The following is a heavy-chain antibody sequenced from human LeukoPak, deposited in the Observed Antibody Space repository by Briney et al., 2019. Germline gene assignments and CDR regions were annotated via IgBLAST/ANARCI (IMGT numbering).Heavy chain of an antibody. CDR1: GGTFSSYA. Sequence: ASVKVSCKASGGTFSSYAISWVRQAPGQGLGWMGRIIPIFGTANYAQKFQGRVTITTDESTSTAYMELSSLRSEDTAVYYCARDKNAYYYDETGAFDIWGQGTMVTVSS. D-gene: IGHD3-22*01. V-gene: IGHV1-69*05. CDR2: IIPIFGTA. CDR3: ARDKNAYYYDETGAFDI. J-gene: IGHJ3*02.